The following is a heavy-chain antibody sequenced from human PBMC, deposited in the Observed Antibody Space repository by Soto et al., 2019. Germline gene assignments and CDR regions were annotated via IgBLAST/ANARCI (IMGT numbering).Heavy chain of an antibody. CDR3: ARDQVVVVPAASRGRGYYYYYGMDV. V-gene: IGHV3-21*01. D-gene: IGHD2-2*01. CDR2: ISSSSSYI. CDR1: GFTFSSYW. J-gene: IGHJ6*02. Sequence: EVQLVESGGGLVQPGGSLRLSCAASGFTFSSYWMSWVRQAPGKGLEWVSSISSSSSYIYYADSVKGRFTISRDNAKNSLYLQMNSLRAEDTAVYYCARDQVVVVPAASRGRGYYYYYGMDVWGQGTTVTVSS.